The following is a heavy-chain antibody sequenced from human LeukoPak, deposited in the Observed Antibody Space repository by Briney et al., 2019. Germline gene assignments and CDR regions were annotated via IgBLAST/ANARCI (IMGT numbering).Heavy chain of an antibody. J-gene: IGHJ4*02. D-gene: IGHD3-10*01. CDR3: ARHITMVRGVPDY. CDR2: ISSSSSYI. Sequence: GGSLRLSCAASGFTFSSYSMNWVRQAPGKGLEWVSSISSSSSYIYYADSVKGRFTISRDNAKNSLYLQMNSLRAEDTAVYYCARHITMVRGVPDYWGQGTLVTVSS. CDR1: GFTFSSYS. V-gene: IGHV3-21*01.